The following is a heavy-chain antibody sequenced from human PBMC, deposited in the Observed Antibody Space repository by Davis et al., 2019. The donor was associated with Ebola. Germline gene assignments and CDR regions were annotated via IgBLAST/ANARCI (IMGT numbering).Heavy chain of an antibody. CDR2: IIPIFGTA. Sequence: SVKVSCKASGGTFSSYAISWVRQAPGQGLEWMGGIIPIFGTANYAQKLQGRVTMTTDTSTSTAYMELRSLRSDDTAVYYCAREIAPNGFDPWGQGTLVTVSS. J-gene: IGHJ5*02. V-gene: IGHV1-69*05. CDR3: AREIAPNGFDP. CDR1: GGTFSSYA. D-gene: IGHD2/OR15-2a*01.